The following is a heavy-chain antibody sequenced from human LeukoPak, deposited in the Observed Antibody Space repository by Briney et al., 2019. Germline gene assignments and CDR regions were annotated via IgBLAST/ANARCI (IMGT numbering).Heavy chain of an antibody. D-gene: IGHD3-10*01. V-gene: IGHV1-18*01. Sequence: ASVKVSCKASGYTFTSYGISWVRQAPGQGLEWMGWISAYNGNTNYAQRLQGRVTMTTDTSTSTAYMELRSLRSDDTAVYYCARGPLMVRGGHFPDVWGQGTTVTVSS. CDR1: GYTFTSYG. J-gene: IGHJ6*02. CDR2: ISAYNGNT. CDR3: ARGPLMVRGGHFPDV.